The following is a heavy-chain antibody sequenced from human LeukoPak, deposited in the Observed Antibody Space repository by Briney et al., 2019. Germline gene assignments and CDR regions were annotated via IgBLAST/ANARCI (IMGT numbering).Heavy chain of an antibody. CDR3: ARALAARYCFDY. V-gene: IGHV4-59*01. CDR1: GGSISSYY. D-gene: IGHD6-13*01. Sequence: PSETLSLTCTVSGGSISSYYWSWIRQPPGKGLEWIGYIYYSGSTNYNPSLKSRVTISVDTSKNQFSLKLSSVTAADTALYYCARALAARYCFDYWGQGTLVAVSS. J-gene: IGHJ4*02. CDR2: IYYSGST.